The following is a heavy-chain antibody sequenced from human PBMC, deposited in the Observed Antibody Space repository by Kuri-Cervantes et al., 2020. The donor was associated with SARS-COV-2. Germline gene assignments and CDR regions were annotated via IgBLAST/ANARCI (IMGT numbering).Heavy chain of an antibody. Sequence: GSLRLSCAVYGGSFSGYYWSWIRQPPGKGLEWIGEINHSGSTNYNPSLKSRVTISVDTSKNQFSLKLSSVTAADTAVYYCARGRAPGYWGQGTLVTVSS. CDR1: GGSFSGYY. CDR3: ARGRAPGY. J-gene: IGHJ4*02. CDR2: INHSGST. V-gene: IGHV4-34*01. D-gene: IGHD4/OR15-4a*01.